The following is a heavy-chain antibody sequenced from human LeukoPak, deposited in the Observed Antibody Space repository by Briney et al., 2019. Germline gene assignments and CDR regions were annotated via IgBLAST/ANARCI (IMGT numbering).Heavy chain of an antibody. CDR2: INPSGGST. D-gene: IGHD3-10*01. V-gene: IGHV1-46*01. J-gene: IGHJ4*02. CDR3: ARDFDDGSGSYYKSAYFDY. Sequence: ASVKVSCKASGYTFTSYYMHWVRQAPGQGLEWMGIINPSGGSTSYAQKFQGSVTMTRDMSTSTVYMELSSLRSEDTAVYYCARDFDDGSGSYYKSAYFDYWGQGTLVTVSS. CDR1: GYTFTSYY.